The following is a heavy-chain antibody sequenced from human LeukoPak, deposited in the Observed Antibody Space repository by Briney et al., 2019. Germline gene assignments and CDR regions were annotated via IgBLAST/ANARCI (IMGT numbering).Heavy chain of an antibody. CDR3: VKVLQRAPIYGLDV. CDR1: GFTFSSYD. J-gene: IGHJ6*02. CDR2: ISFAGTNK. Sequence: GGSLRPSCAASGFTFSSYDMHWVRQAPGKGLEWVAVISFAGTNKYYADSVRGRFTISRDNSKNTLFLQMNSLRVEDSAVYYCVKVLQRAPIYGLDVWGQGTTVTVSS. V-gene: IGHV3-30*18.